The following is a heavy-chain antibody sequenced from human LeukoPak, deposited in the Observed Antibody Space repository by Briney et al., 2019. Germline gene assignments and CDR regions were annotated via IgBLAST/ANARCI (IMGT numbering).Heavy chain of an antibody. CDR1: GYSFSNYW. Sequence: GESLKISCXGSGYSFSNYWIAWVRQMPGKGLEWMGIIYPGGSDTRYSPSFQGQVTISADKSISTAYLQWSSLKASDTAMYYCARREIGSGWYKVDYWGQGTLVTVSS. CDR3: ARREIGSGWYKVDY. D-gene: IGHD6-19*01. V-gene: IGHV5-51*01. J-gene: IGHJ4*02. CDR2: IYPGGSDT.